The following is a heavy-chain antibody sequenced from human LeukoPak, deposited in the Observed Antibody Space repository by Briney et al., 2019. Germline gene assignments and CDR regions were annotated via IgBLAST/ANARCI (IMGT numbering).Heavy chain of an antibody. D-gene: IGHD3-3*01. Sequence: GGSLRLSCAASGFTFSSYAMSWVRQAPGKGLEWVSAISGSGGSTYYADSVKGRFTISRDNSKNTLYLQMNSLRAEDTAVYYCATAVGITNFGVVQYFQHWGQGTLVTVSS. J-gene: IGHJ1*01. CDR3: ATAVGITNFGVVQYFQH. V-gene: IGHV3-23*01. CDR2: ISGSGGST. CDR1: GFTFSSYA.